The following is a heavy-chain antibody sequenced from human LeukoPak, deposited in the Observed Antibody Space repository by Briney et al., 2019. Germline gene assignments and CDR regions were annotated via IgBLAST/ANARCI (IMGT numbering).Heavy chain of an antibody. V-gene: IGHV1-8*03. Sequence: ASVKVSCKASGYTFTSYDINWVRQATGQGLEWMGWMNPNSGNTGYAQKFQGRVTITRNTSISTAYMELSSLRSEDTAVYYCAGASGYSSSWYYCYYYYMDVWGKGTTVTVSS. CDR3: AGASGYSSSWYYCYYYYMDV. J-gene: IGHJ6*03. CDR1: GYTFTSYD. CDR2: MNPNSGNT. D-gene: IGHD6-13*01.